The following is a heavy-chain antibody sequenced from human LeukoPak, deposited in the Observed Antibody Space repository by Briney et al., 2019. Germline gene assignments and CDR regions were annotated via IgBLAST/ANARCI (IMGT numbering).Heavy chain of an antibody. CDR3: ARTITVPRYCSGGSCYSPDYFDY. J-gene: IGHJ4*02. CDR1: GYTFTSYG. D-gene: IGHD2-15*01. CDR2: ISAYNGNT. Sequence: ASVKVSCKASGYTFTSYGISWVRQAPGQGLEWMGWISAYNGNTNYAQKLQGRITMTTDASTSTAYMELRSLRSDDTAVYYCARTITVPRYCSGGSCYSPDYFDYWGQGTLVTVSS. V-gene: IGHV1-18*01.